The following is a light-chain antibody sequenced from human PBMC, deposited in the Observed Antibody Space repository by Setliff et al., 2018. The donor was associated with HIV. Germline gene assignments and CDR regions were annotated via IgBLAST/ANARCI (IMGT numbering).Light chain of an antibody. CDR1: SSDVGGYNL. Sequence: QSVLSQPASVSGSPGQSITISCTGTSSDVGGYNLVSWYQQHPGKAPKLMIYEVSRRPSGVSNRFSGSKSGNTASLTISGLQAEDDADYYCCSYAGDSTYVFGPGTKVTVL. CDR2: EVS. CDR3: CSYAGDSTYV. J-gene: IGLJ1*01. V-gene: IGLV2-23*02.